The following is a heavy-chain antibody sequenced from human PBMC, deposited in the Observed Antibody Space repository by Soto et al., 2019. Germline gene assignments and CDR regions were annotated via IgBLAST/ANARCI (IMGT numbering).Heavy chain of an antibody. CDR2: IWYDGSNK. Sequence: QVQLVESGGGVVQPGRSLRLSCAASGFTFSSYGMHWVRQAPGKGLEWVAVIWYDGSNKYYEDFVKGRLTISRDNSKNPLYLPMNSLRAEDTAVYYCARTSSSWYHNWFDPWGQGTLVTVSS. V-gene: IGHV3-33*01. CDR1: GFTFSSYG. CDR3: ARTSSSWYHNWFDP. J-gene: IGHJ5*02. D-gene: IGHD6-13*01.